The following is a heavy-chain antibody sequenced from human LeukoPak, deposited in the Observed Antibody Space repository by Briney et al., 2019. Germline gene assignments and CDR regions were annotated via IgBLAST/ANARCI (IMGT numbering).Heavy chain of an antibody. Sequence: ASVKVSCKASGYTFTGYYIHWVRQAPGQGLEWMGGIIPIFGTANYAQKFQGRVTITADESTSTAYMELSSLRSEDTAVYYCARGADSSGYFDYWGQGTLVTVSS. D-gene: IGHD3-22*01. CDR1: GYTFTGYY. J-gene: IGHJ4*02. V-gene: IGHV1-69*13. CDR3: ARGADSSGYFDY. CDR2: IIPIFGTA.